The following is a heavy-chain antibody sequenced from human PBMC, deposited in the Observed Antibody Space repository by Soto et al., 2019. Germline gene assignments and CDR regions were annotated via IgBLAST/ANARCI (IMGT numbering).Heavy chain of an antibody. CDR3: ARVGGAIVPSPDIVVVPAAQQNWFDP. Sequence: SETLSLTCAVYGGSFSGYYWSWIRQPPGKGLEWIGEINHSGSTNYNPSLKSRVTISVDTSKNQFSLKLSSVTAADTAVYYCARVGGAIVPSPDIVVVPAAQQNWFDPWGQGTLVTVSS. CDR1: GGSFSGYY. J-gene: IGHJ5*02. D-gene: IGHD2-2*01. CDR2: INHSGST. V-gene: IGHV4-34*01.